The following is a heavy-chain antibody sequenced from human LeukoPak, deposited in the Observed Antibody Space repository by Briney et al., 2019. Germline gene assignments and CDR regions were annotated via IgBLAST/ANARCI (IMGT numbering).Heavy chain of an antibody. CDR1: GFTFSSYS. D-gene: IGHD1-1*01. J-gene: IGHJ4*02. CDR3: ATGLNWNDDSENY. CDR2: ISSSSSYI. Sequence: GGSLRLSCAASGFTFSSYSMNWVRQAPGKGLEWVSSISSSSSYIYYADSVKGRFTISRDNAKNSLYLQMNSLRAEDTAVYYCATGLNWNDDSENYWGQGTLVTVSS. V-gene: IGHV3-21*01.